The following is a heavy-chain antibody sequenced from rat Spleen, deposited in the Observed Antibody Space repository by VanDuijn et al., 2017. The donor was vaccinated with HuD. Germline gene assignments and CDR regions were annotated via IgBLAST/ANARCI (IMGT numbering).Heavy chain of an antibody. V-gene: IGHV5-23*01. Sequence: EVQLVESGGGLVQPGRSLKLSCAASGFTFSHYYMAWVCQAPKKGLGWVATISPSGGSNYYRDSMKGRFTISKDNAKSTLYLQMDTWRSEDTATYCCTTGSYFDYWGQGIMVTVSS. D-gene: IGHD5-1*01. CDR3: TTGSYFDY. J-gene: IGHJ2*01. CDR2: ISPSGGSN. CDR1: GFTFSHYY.